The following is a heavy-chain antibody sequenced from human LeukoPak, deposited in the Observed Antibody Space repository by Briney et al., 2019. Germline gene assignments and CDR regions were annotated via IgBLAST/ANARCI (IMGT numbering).Heavy chain of an antibody. J-gene: IGHJ4*02. CDR3: ARDDSYGLDY. CDR1: GFTFSSYS. Sequence: GGSLRLSCAASGFTFSSYSMNWVRQAPGKGLEWVSSISNSSSYIYYTDSVKGRFTISRDNAKNTLYLKMNSLRPEDTAVYYCARDDSYGLDYWGQGTRVTVSS. D-gene: IGHD5-18*01. V-gene: IGHV3-21*01. CDR2: ISNSSSYI.